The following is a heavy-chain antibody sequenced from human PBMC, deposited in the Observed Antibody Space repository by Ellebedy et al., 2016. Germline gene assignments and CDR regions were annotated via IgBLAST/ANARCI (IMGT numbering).Heavy chain of an antibody. D-gene: IGHD3-3*01. V-gene: IGHV1-3*01. CDR2: INAGNGNT. J-gene: IGHJ6*02. CDR3: ARDPGITSYNMDV. CDR1: RYTFTNYA. Sequence: ASVKVSXKASRYTFTNYAMHWVRQAPGQRLEWMGWINAGNGNTKYSQKFQGRVTITRDTSATTAYMDLSSLTSEDTAVYYCARDPGITSYNMDVWGQGTTITVSS.